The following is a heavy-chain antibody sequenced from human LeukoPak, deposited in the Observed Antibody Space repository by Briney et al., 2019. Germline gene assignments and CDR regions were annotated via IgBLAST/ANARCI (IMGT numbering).Heavy chain of an antibody. CDR3: ARGEYYYDSSLTSSDAFDI. D-gene: IGHD3-22*01. J-gene: IGHJ3*02. CDR2: INPNSGGT. CDR1: GYTFTGYY. Sequence: ASVKVSCKASGYTFTGYYMHWVRQAPGQGLEWMGWINPNSGGTNYAQKFQGRVTMTRDTSISTAYMELSRLRSDDTAVYYCARGEYYYDSSLTSSDAFDIWGQGTMVTVSS. V-gene: IGHV1-2*02.